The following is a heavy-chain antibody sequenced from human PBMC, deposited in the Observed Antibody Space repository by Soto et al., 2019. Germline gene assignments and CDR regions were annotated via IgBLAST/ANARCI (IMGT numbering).Heavy chain of an antibody. D-gene: IGHD2-15*01. CDR3: ARIYCSGGSCHTDYYFDY. CDR2: IYYSGST. Sequence: SETLSLTCTVSCGSISSGGYYWSWIRQHPGKGLEWIGYIYYSGSTYYNPSLKSRVTISVDTSKNQFSLKLSSVTAADTAVYYCARIYCSGGSCHTDYYFDYWGQGTLVTVSS. V-gene: IGHV4-31*03. CDR1: CGSISSGGYY. J-gene: IGHJ4*02.